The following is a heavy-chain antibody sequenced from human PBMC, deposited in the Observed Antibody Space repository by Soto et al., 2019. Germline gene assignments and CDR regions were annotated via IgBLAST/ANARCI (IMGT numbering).Heavy chain of an antibody. CDR2: MNPNSGNT. J-gene: IGHJ6*02. Sequence: ASVKVSCKASGYTFTSYDINWVRQATGQGLEWMGWMNPNSGNTGYAQKFQGRVTLTRNTSISTAYMELSSLRSEDTAVYYCARDRPDYDILTGYYYYYGMDVWGQGTTVTVSS. V-gene: IGHV1-8*01. CDR3: ARDRPDYDILTGYYYYYGMDV. CDR1: GYTFTSYD. D-gene: IGHD3-9*01.